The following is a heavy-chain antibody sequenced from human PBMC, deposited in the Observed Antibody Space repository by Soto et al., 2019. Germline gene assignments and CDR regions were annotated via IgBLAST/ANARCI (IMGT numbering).Heavy chain of an antibody. V-gene: IGHV1-69*13. Sequence: SVKVSCKASGGTFSSYAISWVRQAPGQGLEWMGGIIPIFGTANYAQKFQGRVTITADESTSTAYMELSSLRSEDTAVYYCARDAAVAGTGLLYYFDYWGQGTLVTVSS. D-gene: IGHD6-19*01. CDR3: ARDAAVAGTGLLYYFDY. J-gene: IGHJ4*02. CDR2: IIPIFGTA. CDR1: GGTFSSYA.